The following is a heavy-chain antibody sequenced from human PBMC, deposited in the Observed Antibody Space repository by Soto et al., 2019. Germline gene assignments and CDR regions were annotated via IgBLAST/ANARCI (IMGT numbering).Heavy chain of an antibody. D-gene: IGHD3-22*01. J-gene: IGHJ4*02. Sequence: GGSLRLSCAASGFTFSSYAMSWVRQAPGKGLEWVSAISGSGGSTYYADSVKGRFTISRDNSKNTLYLQMNSLRAEDTAVYYWARVFGDYYDSSGYYFFDYWGQGTLVTVSS. CDR3: ARVFGDYYDSSGYYFFDY. CDR1: GFTFSSYA. CDR2: ISGSGGST. V-gene: IGHV3-23*01.